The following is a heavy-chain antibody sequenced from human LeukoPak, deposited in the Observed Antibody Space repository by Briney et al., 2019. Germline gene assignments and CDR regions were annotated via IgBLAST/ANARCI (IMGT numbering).Heavy chain of an antibody. V-gene: IGHV6-1*01. Sequence: SQTLSLTCGISGDSVSSNSAAWNWIRQSPSRGLEWLGRTYYRSKWYSDYAESVKSRITINPDTSKNHFSLQLDSVTPEDTAVYYCARDSWYNWIPGLPFDYWGPGTLVTVSS. CDR2: TYYRSKWYS. D-gene: IGHD1-1*01. J-gene: IGHJ4*02. CDR1: GDSVSSNSAA. CDR3: ARDSWYNWIPGLPFDY.